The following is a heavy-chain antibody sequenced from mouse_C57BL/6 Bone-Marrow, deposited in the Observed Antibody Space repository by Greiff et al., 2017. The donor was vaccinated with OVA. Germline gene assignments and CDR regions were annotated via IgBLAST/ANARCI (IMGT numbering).Heavy chain of an antibody. CDR2: INPNNGGT. V-gene: IGHV1-26*01. CDR3: ANSSGYVRFAY. J-gene: IGHJ3*01. CDR1: GYTFTDYY. D-gene: IGHD3-2*02. Sequence: VQLQQSGPELVKPGASVKISCKASGYTFTDYYMNWVKQSHGKSLEWIGDINPNNGGTSYNQKFKGKATLTVDKSSSTAYMELRSLTSEDSAVYYCANSSGYVRFAYWGQGTLVTVSA.